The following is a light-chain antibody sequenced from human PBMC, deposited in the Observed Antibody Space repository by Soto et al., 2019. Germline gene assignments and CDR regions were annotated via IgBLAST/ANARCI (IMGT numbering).Light chain of an antibody. J-gene: IGLJ1*01. V-gene: IGLV2-14*03. Sequence: QSALTQPASVSGSPGQSITISCTGPSSDVRDNNYVSWYQQEPGKAPKLMIYDVTNRPSGVSNRFSGSKSGNTASLTISGLQAEDEADYYCNSHTTGSTFYYVFGTGTKLTVL. CDR1: SSDVRDNNY. CDR3: NSHTTGSTFYYV. CDR2: DVT.